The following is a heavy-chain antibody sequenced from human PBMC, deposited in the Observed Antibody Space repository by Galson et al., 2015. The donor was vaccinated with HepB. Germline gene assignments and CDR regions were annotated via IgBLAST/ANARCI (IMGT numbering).Heavy chain of an antibody. CDR2: ISYDGSKK. D-gene: IGHD3-10*01. V-gene: IGHV3-30*03. CDR3: ARGALHSGDY. CDR1: GFTFSSYG. J-gene: IGHJ4*02. Sequence: SLRLSCAASGFTFSSYGMHWVRQAPGKGLEWMTVISYDGSKKFYADSVKGRFTISRDISKNMLFLQLNSLTAEDTAVYYCARGALHSGDYWGQGTLVTVSS.